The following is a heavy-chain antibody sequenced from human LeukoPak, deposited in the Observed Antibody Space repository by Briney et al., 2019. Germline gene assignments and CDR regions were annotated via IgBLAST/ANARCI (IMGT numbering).Heavy chain of an antibody. CDR3: ASGMSLAGDGPFDY. CDR1: GFTFSSYG. J-gene: IGHJ4*02. D-gene: IGHD6-19*01. Sequence: GSLGLSCAASGFTFSSYGMDWVRQVPGKGLEWVSGVSNRDGRAYYADSVKGRFTVSRDNSKNTLHLQMNSLRAEDTALYYCASGMSLAGDGPFDYWGQGTLVTVSS. V-gene: IGHV3-23*01. CDR2: VSNRDGRA.